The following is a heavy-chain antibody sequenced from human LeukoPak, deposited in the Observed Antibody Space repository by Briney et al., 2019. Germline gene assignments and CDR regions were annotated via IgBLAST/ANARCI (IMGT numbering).Heavy chain of an antibody. V-gene: IGHV4-4*02. CDR2: IYHSGST. Sequence: SETLSLTCAVSGVSISSSNWWSWVRQPPGKGLEWIGEIYHSGSTNYNPSLKSRVTISVDKSRNQFSLKLSSVTAADTAVYYCARDVGARLPGYWGQAILVSVCS. J-gene: IGHJ4*02. D-gene: IGHD6-6*01. CDR1: GVSISSSNW. CDR3: ARDVGARLPGY.